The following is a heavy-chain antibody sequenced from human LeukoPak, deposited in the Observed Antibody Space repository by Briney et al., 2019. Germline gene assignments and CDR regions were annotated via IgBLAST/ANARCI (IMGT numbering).Heavy chain of an antibody. CDR1: GGSISSSSYY. D-gene: IGHD2-2*01. CDR3: ARRVVGWSNFDY. V-gene: IGHV4-39*07. J-gene: IGHJ4*02. Sequence: PSETLSLTCTVSGGSISSSSYYWGWIRQPPGKGLEWIGSIYYSGSTYYNPSLKSRVTISVDTSKNQFSLKLSSVTAADTAVYYCARRVVGWSNFDYWGQGTLVTVSS. CDR2: IYYSGST.